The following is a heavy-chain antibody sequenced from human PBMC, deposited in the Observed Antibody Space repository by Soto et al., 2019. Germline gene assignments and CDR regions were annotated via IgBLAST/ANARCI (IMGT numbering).Heavy chain of an antibody. V-gene: IGHV4-31*03. Sequence: QVQLQESGPGLVKPSQTLSLTCTVSGGSISSGGYYWSWIRQHPGKGLEWIGYIYYSGSTYYNPSLKMRVTIAVATSKNQFSLKLSSGTAADTAVYYCAREGLGTPGGFDYWGQGTLVTVSS. D-gene: IGHD7-27*01. CDR2: IYYSGST. J-gene: IGHJ4*02. CDR1: GGSISSGGYY. CDR3: AREGLGTPGGFDY.